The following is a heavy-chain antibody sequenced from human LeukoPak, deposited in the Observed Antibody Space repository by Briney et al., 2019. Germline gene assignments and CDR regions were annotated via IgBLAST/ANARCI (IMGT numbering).Heavy chain of an antibody. V-gene: IGHV3-7*01. CDR1: GFTFSSYW. CDR2: IKQDGSEK. D-gene: IGHD6-19*01. Sequence: PGGSLRLSCAASGFTFSSYWMSWVRQAPGKGLEWVANIKQDGSEKYYVDSVKGRFTISRDNAKNSLYLQMNSLRAEDTAVYYCARATGYSSGWSLGYYYYYYGMDVWGQGTTVTVSS. J-gene: IGHJ6*02. CDR3: ARATGYSSGWSLGYYYYYYGMDV.